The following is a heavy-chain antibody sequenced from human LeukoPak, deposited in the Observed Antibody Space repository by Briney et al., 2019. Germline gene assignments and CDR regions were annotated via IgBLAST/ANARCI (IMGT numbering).Heavy chain of an antibody. CDR3: TRMTTGHDY. Sequence: SETLSLTCAVSGVSFEDYYWSWVRQTPGKGLEWLGEINHSGYTNDSPSLKSRVTLSIDTSNKQFSLNLRSVTVADAGIYYCTRMTTGHDYWGQGTLVTVSS. CDR2: INHSGYT. CDR1: GVSFEDYY. J-gene: IGHJ4*02. D-gene: IGHD4-17*01. V-gene: IGHV4-34*01.